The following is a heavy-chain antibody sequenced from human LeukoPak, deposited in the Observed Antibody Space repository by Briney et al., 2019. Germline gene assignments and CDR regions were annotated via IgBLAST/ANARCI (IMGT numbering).Heavy chain of an antibody. V-gene: IGHV3-9*01. CDR3: ARAMGGATIDY. J-gene: IGHJ4*02. D-gene: IGHD1-26*01. CDR1: GFTLDDYA. CDR2: ISWNSGSI. Sequence: GGSLRLSCAASGFTLDDYAMHWVRQAPGKGLEWVSGISWNSGSIGYADSVKGRFTISRDNAKNSLYLQMNSLRAEDTAVYYCARAMGGATIDYWGQGTLVTVSS.